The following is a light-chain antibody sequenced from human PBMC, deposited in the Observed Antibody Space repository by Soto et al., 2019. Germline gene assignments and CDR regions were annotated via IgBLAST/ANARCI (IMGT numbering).Light chain of an antibody. CDR1: NRDIGGYDY. V-gene: IGLV2-14*01. Sequence: QSALTQPASVSGSPGQSITISCTGTNRDIGGYDYVSWYQQHPGKVHKLMIYDVRDRPPGVSIRFSGSKSGNTASLTISGLQAEDEADYYCSSYSGISTLEVFGTGTKLTVL. CDR3: SSYSGISTLEV. CDR2: DVR. J-gene: IGLJ1*01.